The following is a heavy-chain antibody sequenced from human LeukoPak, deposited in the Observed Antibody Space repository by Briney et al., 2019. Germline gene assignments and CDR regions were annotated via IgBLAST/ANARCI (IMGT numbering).Heavy chain of an antibody. CDR1: GFTFSSYS. J-gene: IGHJ5*02. CDR2: ISSSSSTI. Sequence: PGGSLRLSCAASGFTFSSYSMNWVRQAPGKGLEWVSYISSSSSTIYYADSVKGRFTISRDNARNSLYLQMNSLRAEDTAVYYCAREGYSSSWNWFDPWGQGTLVTVSS. D-gene: IGHD6-13*01. V-gene: IGHV3-48*01. CDR3: AREGYSSSWNWFDP.